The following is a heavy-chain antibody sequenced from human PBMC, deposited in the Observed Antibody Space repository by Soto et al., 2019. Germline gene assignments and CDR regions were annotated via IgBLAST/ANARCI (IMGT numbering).Heavy chain of an antibody. J-gene: IGHJ6*03. D-gene: IGHD3-10*01. Sequence: GGSLRLSCAASGFTFSNYAMSWVRQAPGKGLEWVSVFSGDTDITYYADSVKGRFTISRDNAKNTLYLQMNSLRAEDTAVYYCARGGTGYYGSGSQESANYYYYYMDVWGKGTTVTVSS. CDR1: GFTFSNYA. V-gene: IGHV3-23*01. CDR2: FSGDTDIT. CDR3: ARGGTGYYGSGSQESANYYYYYMDV.